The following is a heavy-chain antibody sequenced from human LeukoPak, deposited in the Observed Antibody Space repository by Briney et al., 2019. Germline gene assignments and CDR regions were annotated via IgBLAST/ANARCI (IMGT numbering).Heavy chain of an antibody. CDR3: ARQPPRDGSTFVL. CDR2: MYYSGTT. D-gene: IGHD3-16*01. V-gene: IGHV4-39*01. Sequence: PSETLSLTCTLSGGTISRGSYYWGWIRQPPGKGLEWIAGMYYSGTTFYSPSLKSRVTISVDPSKNQPSLKLGSVTAADTAVYYCARQPPRDGSTFVLRGQGTLVTVSS. CDR1: GGTISRGSYY. J-gene: IGHJ4*02.